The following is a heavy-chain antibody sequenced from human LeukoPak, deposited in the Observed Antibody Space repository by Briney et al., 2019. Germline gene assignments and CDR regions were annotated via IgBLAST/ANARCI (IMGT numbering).Heavy chain of an antibody. J-gene: IGHJ4*02. D-gene: IGHD5-18*01. CDR3: AKDRAGYSYGTFEA. V-gene: IGHV3-23*01. CDR1: GFTFSNYA. CDR2: ITNTGATT. Sequence: GGSLRLSCAASGFTFSNYAMTWVRQAPGKGLEWVSSITNTGATTYYADSVKGRFTISRDNSKTTLYFKMNSLRVEDTAIYYCAKDRAGYSYGTFEAWGQGALVTVSS.